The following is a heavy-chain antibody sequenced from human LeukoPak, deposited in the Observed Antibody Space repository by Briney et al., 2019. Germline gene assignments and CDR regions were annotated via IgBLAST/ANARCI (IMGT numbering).Heavy chain of an antibody. V-gene: IGHV4-30-2*01. CDR3: ARRNYYGSGSGDFDY. Sequence: SQTLSLTCAVSGGPISSGGYSWSWIRQPPGKGLEWIGYIYHSGSTYYNPSLKSRVTISVDRSKNQFSLKLSSVTAADTAVYYCARRNYYGSGSGDFDYWGQGTLVTVSS. CDR1: GGPISSGGYS. J-gene: IGHJ4*02. D-gene: IGHD3-10*01. CDR2: IYHSGST.